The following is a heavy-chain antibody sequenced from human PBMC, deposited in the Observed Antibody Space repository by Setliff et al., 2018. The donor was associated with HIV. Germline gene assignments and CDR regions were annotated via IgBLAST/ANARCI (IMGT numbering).Heavy chain of an antibody. J-gene: IGHJ6*03. CDR2: INLSSGAT. CDR3: ARSRYQLLYDMDV. Sequence: ASVKVSCKAPGDTFTTYFMHWVRQAPGQGLEWMGIINLSSGATTYAQRFQGRVTLTRNTSISTAYMELSSLTSEDTAVYFCARSRYQLLYDMDVWGKGTTVTVSS. CDR1: GDTFTTYF. D-gene: IGHD2-2*02. V-gene: IGHV1-46*01.